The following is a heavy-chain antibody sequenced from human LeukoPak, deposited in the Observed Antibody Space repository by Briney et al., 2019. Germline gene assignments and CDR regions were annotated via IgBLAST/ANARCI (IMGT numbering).Heavy chain of an antibody. D-gene: IGHD3-16*01. CDR3: ARDRVAFGGVSAVDY. V-gene: IGHV3-30*04. CDR2: ISYDGSNK. J-gene: IGHJ4*02. CDR1: GFTFSSYA. Sequence: GGSLRLSCAASGFTFSSYAMHWVRQAPGKGLEWVAVISYDGSNKYYADSVKGRFTISRDNAKNSLYLQMNSLRAEDTAVYYCARDRVAFGGVSAVDYWGQGTLVTVSS.